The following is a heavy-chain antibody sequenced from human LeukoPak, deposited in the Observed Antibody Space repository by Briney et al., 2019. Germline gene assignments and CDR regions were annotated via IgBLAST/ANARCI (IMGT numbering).Heavy chain of an antibody. Sequence: GGSLRLSCAASGFTVSSNCMSWVRQAPGKGLEWVSVIYSGGSTYYADSVKGRFTISRDNSKNTLYLQMNSLRAEDTAVYYCARDSLAQYNFDYWGQGTLVTVSS. D-gene: IGHD1-1*01. CDR3: ARDSLAQYNFDY. J-gene: IGHJ4*02. CDR2: IYSGGST. V-gene: IGHV3-53*01. CDR1: GFTVSSNC.